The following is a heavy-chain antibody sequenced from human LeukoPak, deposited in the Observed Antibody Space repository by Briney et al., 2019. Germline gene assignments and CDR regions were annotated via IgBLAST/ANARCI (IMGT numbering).Heavy chain of an antibody. D-gene: IGHD5-24*01. CDR3: TRDQMNY. CDR2: IFSNGDT. J-gene: IGHJ4*02. V-gene: IGHV3-53*01. Sequence: PWGSLRLSCTGSEFTLSRNYMLLVRQAPGKGLELVSLIFSNGDTHYADSVKGRFTISRDTSKNTVSLQMNSLRVEDTAMYYCTRDQMNYWGQGTLVTVSS. CDR1: EFTLSRNY.